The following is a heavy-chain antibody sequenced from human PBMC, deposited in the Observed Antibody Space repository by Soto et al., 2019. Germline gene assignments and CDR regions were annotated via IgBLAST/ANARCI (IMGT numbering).Heavy chain of an antibody. D-gene: IGHD3-22*01. CDR2: ISGSGGST. CDR1: GFTFSSYA. Sequence: EVQLLESGGGLVQPGGSLRLSCAASGFTFSSYAMSWVRQAPGKGLEWVSAISGSGGSTYYADSVKGRFTISRDNSKNTLYLKMNSLRAEDTAVYYCAKSVYDSSGYYDYWGQGTLVTVSS. J-gene: IGHJ4*02. V-gene: IGHV3-23*01. CDR3: AKSVYDSSGYYDY.